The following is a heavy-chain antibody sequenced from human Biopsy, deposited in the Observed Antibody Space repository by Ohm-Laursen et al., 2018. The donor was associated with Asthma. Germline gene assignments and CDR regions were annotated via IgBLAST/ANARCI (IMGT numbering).Heavy chain of an antibody. CDR1: GFTFSSYS. CDR2: ISSSSSTI. Sequence: SLRLSCAASGFTFSSYSMNWVRQAPGKGLEWVSYISSSSSTIYYADSVKGRFTISRDNSKNTLYLQMNGLRGDDTAVYYCARDMNRDGWYFDYWGQGTLVTVSS. V-gene: IGHV3-48*01. D-gene: IGHD5-24*01. J-gene: IGHJ4*02. CDR3: ARDMNRDGWYFDY.